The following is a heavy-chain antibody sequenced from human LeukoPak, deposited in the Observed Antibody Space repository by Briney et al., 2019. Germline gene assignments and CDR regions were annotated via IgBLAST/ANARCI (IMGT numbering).Heavy chain of an antibody. CDR1: GFTFSSYA. D-gene: IGHD2-15*01. J-gene: IGHJ4*02. CDR2: ISGSGGST. Sequence: PGGSLRLSCAASGFTFSSYAMSWVRQAPGKGLEWVSAISGSGGSTYYADPVKGRFTISRDNSKNTLYLQMNSLRSDDTAVYYCARGGRAPEDYWGQGTLVTVSS. CDR3: ARGGRAPEDY. V-gene: IGHV3-23*01.